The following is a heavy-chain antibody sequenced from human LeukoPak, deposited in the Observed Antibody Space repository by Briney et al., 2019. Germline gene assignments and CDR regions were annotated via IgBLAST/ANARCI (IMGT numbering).Heavy chain of an antibody. V-gene: IGHV1-69*13. Sequence: SVKVSCKASGGTFSSYAISWVRQAPGQGLEWMGGIIPIFGTANYAQKFQGRVTITADESTSTAYMELSSLRSELTAVHACARDKIVPAAISYYYYYGMDVWGQGTTVTVSS. D-gene: IGHD2-2*01. CDR3: ARDKIVPAAISYYYYYGMDV. CDR2: IIPIFGTA. J-gene: IGHJ6*02. CDR1: GGTFSSYA.